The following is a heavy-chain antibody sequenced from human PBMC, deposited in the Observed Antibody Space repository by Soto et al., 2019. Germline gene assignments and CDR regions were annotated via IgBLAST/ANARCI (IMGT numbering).Heavy chain of an antibody. D-gene: IGHD4-17*01. J-gene: IGHJ4*02. CDR3: ARAPTVTTYGHFDY. V-gene: IGHV4-34*01. CDR2: INHSGST. Sequence: SDTLSITCAVYGGSFSGYYWRWISQPPGNGLEWIGEINHSGSTNYNPSLKSRVTISVDTSKNQFSLKLSSVTAAVTAVYYCARAPTVTTYGHFDYWGQGTLVTVS. CDR1: GGSFSGYY.